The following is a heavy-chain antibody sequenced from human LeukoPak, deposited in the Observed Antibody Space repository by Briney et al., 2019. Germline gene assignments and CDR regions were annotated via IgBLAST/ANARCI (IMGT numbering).Heavy chain of an antibody. CDR3: ASPSSPPNSGVDAFDI. Sequence: KPSETLSLTCTVSGGSISSYYWSWIRQPPGKGLEWIGYIYYSGNTNYNPSLKSRVTISVDTSKNQFSLKLSSVTAADMAVYYCASPSSPPNSGVDAFDIWGQGTMVTVSS. CDR2: IYYSGNT. CDR1: GGSISSYY. J-gene: IGHJ3*02. D-gene: IGHD4-23*01. V-gene: IGHV4-59*01.